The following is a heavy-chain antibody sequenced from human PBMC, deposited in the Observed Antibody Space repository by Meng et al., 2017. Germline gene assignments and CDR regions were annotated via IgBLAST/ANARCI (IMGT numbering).Heavy chain of an antibody. D-gene: IGHD2-21*02. CDR1: GYSFTSHV. CDR3: LIDLSAGMVTAINY. V-gene: IGHV1-3*01. J-gene: IGHJ4*02. Sequence: HVQALQSVAGGNRPGGSVEVSCKAPGYSFTSHVIHCLRLATGLKLAWMGWIDAGNGNTKASQKLQVRVTITRDTSARTAYMELSSLRSDDTAVYYCLIDLSAGMVTAINYWGQGTLVTVSS. CDR2: IDAGNGNT.